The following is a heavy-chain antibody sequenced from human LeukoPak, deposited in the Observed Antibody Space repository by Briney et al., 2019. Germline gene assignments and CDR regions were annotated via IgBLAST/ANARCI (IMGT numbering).Heavy chain of an antibody. Sequence: SQTLSLTCTVSGGSISSGDYYWSWIRQPPGTGLEWIGYIYYSGSTYYNPSLKSRVTIPVDTSKNQFSLKLSSVTAADTAVYYCARDTYRTTGFDYWGQGTLVTVSS. CDR1: GGSISSGDYY. CDR2: IYYSGST. D-gene: IGHD4-17*01. J-gene: IGHJ4*02. CDR3: ARDTYRTTGFDY. V-gene: IGHV4-30-4*01.